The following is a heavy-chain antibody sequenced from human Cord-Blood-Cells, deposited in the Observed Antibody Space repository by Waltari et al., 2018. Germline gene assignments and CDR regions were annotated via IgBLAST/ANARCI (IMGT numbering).Heavy chain of an antibody. D-gene: IGHD2-15*01. V-gene: IGHV3-23*01. CDR1: GFTFSSYA. CDR2: ISGSGGST. CDR3: AKGTVGAASLYYFDY. J-gene: IGHJ4*02. Sequence: EVQLLESGGGLVQPGGSLRLSCAASGFTFSSYAMSWVRQAPGKGLEWVSAISGSGGSTYSADSVKGRFTSSRDNSKNTLYLQMNSLRAEDTAVYYCAKGTVGAASLYYFDYWGQGILVTVSS.